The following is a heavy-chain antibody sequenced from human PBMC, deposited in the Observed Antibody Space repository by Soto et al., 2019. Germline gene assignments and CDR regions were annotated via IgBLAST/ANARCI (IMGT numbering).Heavy chain of an antibody. D-gene: IGHD4-17*01. Sequence: PGGSLRLSCAASGFTFSNYEMDWVRQAPGKGLEWVSYISGNGGTIYYADSVKGRFTISRDNAKNSLYLQMNSLRAEDTAVYYCAREGNDYGDYVLDYWGQGTLVTVSS. J-gene: IGHJ4*02. CDR2: ISGNGGTI. V-gene: IGHV3-48*03. CDR3: AREGNDYGDYVLDY. CDR1: GFTFSNYE.